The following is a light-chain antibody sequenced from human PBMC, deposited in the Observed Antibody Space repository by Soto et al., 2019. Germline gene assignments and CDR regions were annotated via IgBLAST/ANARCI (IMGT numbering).Light chain of an antibody. Sequence: SYELTQPPSVSVASGETASITCGGNNIGGKTVHWFQQKPGQAPVVVLYYDTHRPSGIPERFSGSNSGNTATLTISRVEAGDEADYYCHVWDSSRDHVVFGGGTKLTV. J-gene: IGLJ3*02. CDR2: YDT. CDR3: HVWDSSRDHVV. V-gene: IGLV3-21*04. CDR1: NIGGKT.